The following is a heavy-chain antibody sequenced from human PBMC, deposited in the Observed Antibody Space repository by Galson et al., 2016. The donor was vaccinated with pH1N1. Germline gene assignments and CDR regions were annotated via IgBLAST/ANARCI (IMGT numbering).Heavy chain of an antibody. CDR1: GFTFNNYA. Sequence: SLRLSCAASGFTFNNYAMFWVRQAPGKGLEWVSSISGSGISTYYADSVKGRFTISRDNSKNTLYLQMNSLRAEDTALYYCAKDRNRIVALQGYFYSWGQGSLVTVSS. CDR3: AKDRNRIVALQGYFYS. CDR2: ISGSGIST. V-gene: IGHV3-23*01. J-gene: IGHJ4*02. D-gene: IGHD6-13*01.